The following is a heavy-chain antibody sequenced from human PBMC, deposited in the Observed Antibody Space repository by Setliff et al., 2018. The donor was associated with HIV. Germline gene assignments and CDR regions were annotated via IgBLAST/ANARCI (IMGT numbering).Heavy chain of an antibody. Sequence: GGSLRLSCAASGFTFSSHWMHWVRQAPGKGLVWVSRINTDGRSTTNADAVKGRFTISRDIFKNTLYLQMNSLRAEDTAVYYCAKEGAPGYGMDVWGQGTTVTVSS. V-gene: IGHV3-74*01. J-gene: IGHJ6*02. CDR1: GFTFSSHW. CDR2: INTDGRST. CDR3: AKEGAPGYGMDV.